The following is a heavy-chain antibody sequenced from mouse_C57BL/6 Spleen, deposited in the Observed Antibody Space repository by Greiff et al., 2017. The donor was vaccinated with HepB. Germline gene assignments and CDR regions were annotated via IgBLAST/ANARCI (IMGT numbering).Heavy chain of an antibody. D-gene: IGHD2-12*01. V-gene: IGHV5-17*01. J-gene: IGHJ3*01. CDR2: ISSGSSTI. CDR1: GFTFSDYG. Sequence: EVKLMESGGGLVKPGGSLKLSCAASGFTFSDYGMHWVRQAPEKGLEWVAYISSGSSTIYYADTVKGRFTISRDNAKNTLFLQMTSLRSEDTAMYYCATDCYDGTWFAYWGQGTLVTVSA. CDR3: ATDCYDGTWFAY.